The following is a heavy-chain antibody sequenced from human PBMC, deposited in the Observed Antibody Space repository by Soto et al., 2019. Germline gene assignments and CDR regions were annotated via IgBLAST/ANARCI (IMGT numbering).Heavy chain of an antibody. D-gene: IGHD6-13*01. Sequence: HPGGSLRLSCAASGFPFDDYTMHWVRQAPGKGLEWVSLISWDGGSTYYADSVKGRFTISRDNSKNSLYLQMNSLRTEDTALYYCAKEGPPRDSSSWPYYYYYGMDVWGQGTTVTVSS. CDR1: GFPFDDYT. J-gene: IGHJ6*02. CDR3: AKEGPPRDSSSWPYYYYYGMDV. V-gene: IGHV3-43*01. CDR2: ISWDGGST.